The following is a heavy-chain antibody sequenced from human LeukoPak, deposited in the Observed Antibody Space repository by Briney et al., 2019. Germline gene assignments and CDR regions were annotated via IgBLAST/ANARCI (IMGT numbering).Heavy chain of an antibody. CDR3: ARNRGESYYYGSGSGGVVGRIDP. CDR2: ISAYNGNT. Sequence: GASVKVSCKASGYTFTSYGISWVRQAPGQGLEWMGWISAYNGNTNYAQKLQGRVTMTTDTSTSTAYMELRSLRSDDTAVYYCARNRGESYYYGSGSGGVVGRIDPWAREPWSPSP. D-gene: IGHD3-10*01. CDR1: GYTFTSYG. V-gene: IGHV1-18*01. J-gene: IGHJ5*02.